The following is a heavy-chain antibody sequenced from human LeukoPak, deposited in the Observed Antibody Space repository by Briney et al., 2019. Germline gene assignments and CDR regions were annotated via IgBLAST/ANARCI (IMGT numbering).Heavy chain of an antibody. CDR1: GYTLTELS. V-gene: IGHV1-3*01. D-gene: IGHD3-22*01. CDR3: ARDYYDSSGYNWFDP. Sequence: ASVKVSCKVSGYTLTELSMHWVRQAPGQRLEWMGWINAGNGNTKYSQKFQGRVTITRDTSASTAYMELSSLRSEDTAVYYCARDYYDSSGYNWFDPWGQGTLVTVSS. J-gene: IGHJ5*02. CDR2: INAGNGNT.